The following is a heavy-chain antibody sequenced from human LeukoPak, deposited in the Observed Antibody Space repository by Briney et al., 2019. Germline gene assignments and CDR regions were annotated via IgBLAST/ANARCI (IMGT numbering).Heavy chain of an antibody. Sequence: PGGSLRLSCAASGFTFSNYAMSWVRQAPGKGLDWVSAISGSGGSTYYADSVKGRFTISRDNSKNTLYLQMNSLRAEDTAIYYCAKDPSGGTENWGQGTLVTVSS. D-gene: IGHD1-7*01. CDR1: GFTFSNYA. CDR2: ISGSGGST. J-gene: IGHJ4*02. V-gene: IGHV3-23*01. CDR3: AKDPSGGTEN.